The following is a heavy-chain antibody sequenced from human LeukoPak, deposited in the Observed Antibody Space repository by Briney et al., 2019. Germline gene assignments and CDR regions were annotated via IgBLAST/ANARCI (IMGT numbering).Heavy chain of an antibody. V-gene: IGHV3-74*01. D-gene: IGHD6-13*01. CDR1: GFTFSSYW. CDR3: ARDGDIAAVDY. J-gene: IGHJ4*02. Sequence: GGSLRLSCAASGFTFSSYWMHWGRRAPGKGLGWVSRINSEGSTTYYADSVKGRFTISRDNAKNTLYLHMNSVRAEDTAVYYCARDGDIAAVDYWGQGTLVTVSS. CDR2: INSEGSTT.